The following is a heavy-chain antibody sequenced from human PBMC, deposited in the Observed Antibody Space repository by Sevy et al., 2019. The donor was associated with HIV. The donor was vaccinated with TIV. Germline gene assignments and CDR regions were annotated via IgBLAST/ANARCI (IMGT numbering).Heavy chain of an antibody. CDR2: IWYDGSNN. J-gene: IGHJ5*02. CDR1: GFTFSSYG. CDR3: AIDRYYDFWSGMFT. Sequence: GGSLRLSCAASGFTFSSYGMHWVRQAPGKGLEWVAVIWYDGSNNYYADSVKGRFTISRDNSKNTLYLQMNSLRAEDTAVYYCAIDRYYDFWSGMFTWGQGTLVTVSS. D-gene: IGHD3-3*01. V-gene: IGHV3-33*01.